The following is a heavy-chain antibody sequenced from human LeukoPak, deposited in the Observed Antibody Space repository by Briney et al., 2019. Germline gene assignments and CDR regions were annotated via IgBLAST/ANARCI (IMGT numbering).Heavy chain of an antibody. CDR2: FDPEDGET. CDR1: GYTLTELS. CDR3: ATVPYYYDSSGYVDY. J-gene: IGHJ4*02. D-gene: IGHD3-22*01. V-gene: IGHV1-24*01. Sequence: GASVKVSCKVSGYTLTELSMHWVRQAPGKGLEWMGGFDPEDGETIYAQKFQGRVTMTEDTSTDTAYMELSSLRSEDTAVYYCATVPYYYDSSGYVDYWGQGTLVTVSS.